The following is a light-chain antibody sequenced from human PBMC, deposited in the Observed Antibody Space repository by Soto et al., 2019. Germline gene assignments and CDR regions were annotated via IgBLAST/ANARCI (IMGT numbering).Light chain of an antibody. V-gene: IGKV3-15*01. J-gene: IGKJ1*01. CDR1: QSVTSN. Sequence: EIVMTQSPATLSVSPGERVTLSCRASQSVTSNLAWYQQKPGQAPILLIFGASTRATGLPARFSGSGSGTEFTLTISSLQSEDFAVYYCQQYNNWPRTLGQGTKVDIK. CDR2: GAS. CDR3: QQYNNWPRT.